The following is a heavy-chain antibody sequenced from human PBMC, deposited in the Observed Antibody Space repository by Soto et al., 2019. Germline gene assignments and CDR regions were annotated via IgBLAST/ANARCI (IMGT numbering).Heavy chain of an antibody. D-gene: IGHD3-22*01. V-gene: IGHV1-3*05. CDR3: AREGYYDSEYNWFDP. CDR2: INAGNGNT. CDR1: GYTFTSYA. Sequence: QVQLVQSGAEEKKPGASVKVSCKASGYTFTSYAMHWVRQAPGQRLEWMGWINAGNGNTKYSQKFQGRVTITRDTSXITAYMELSSLRSEDTAVYYCAREGYYDSEYNWFDPWGQGTLVTVSS. J-gene: IGHJ5*02.